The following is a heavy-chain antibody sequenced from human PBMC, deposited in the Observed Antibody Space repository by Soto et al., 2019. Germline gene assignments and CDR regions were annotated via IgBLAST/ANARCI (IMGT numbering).Heavy chain of an antibody. J-gene: IGHJ6*02. D-gene: IGHD5-18*01. Sequence: PSETLSLTCAVFSASLGDPYWAWIRQSPDKGPEWIGEVHPSGSTDYNPSLTSRLTLSLDTSKNQFSLKVASVTAADTAVYFCARGKPSGYRFGPRNFFYYGLDVWGPGTTVT. CDR2: VHPSGST. V-gene: IGHV4-34*01. CDR3: ARGKPSGYRFGPRNFFYYGLDV. CDR1: SASLGDPY.